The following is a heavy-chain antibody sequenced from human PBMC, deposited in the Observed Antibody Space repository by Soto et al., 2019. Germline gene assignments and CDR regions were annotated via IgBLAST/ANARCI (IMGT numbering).Heavy chain of an antibody. D-gene: IGHD2-15*01. V-gene: IGHV4-30-4*01. CDR2: IYYSGST. CDR3: ARARGARYFDY. J-gene: IGHJ4*02. Sequence: QVQLQESGPGLVKPSQTLSLTCTVSGGSISSGDYYWSWIRQPPGKGLEWIGYIYYSGSTYYNPSPKCLVTISADTSMNPFPLKLSSVTAADTAVYYWARARGARYFDYWGQGTLVTVSS. CDR1: GGSISSGDYY.